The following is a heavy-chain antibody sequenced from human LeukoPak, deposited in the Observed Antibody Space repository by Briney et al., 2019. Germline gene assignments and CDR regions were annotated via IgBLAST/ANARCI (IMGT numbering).Heavy chain of an antibody. CDR3: AKAATLLLLEGYFDY. J-gene: IGHJ4*02. CDR2: ISGDGGST. D-gene: IGHD2/OR15-2a*01. Sequence: GGSLRLSCAASGFTFDDYAMHWVRQAPAKGLEWVSLISGDGGSTYYADSVKDRFTISRDNSNNYLYLQMNSLRTEDTALYYCAKAATLLLLEGYFDYWGQGNLVTVSS. V-gene: IGHV3-43*02. CDR1: GFTFDDYA.